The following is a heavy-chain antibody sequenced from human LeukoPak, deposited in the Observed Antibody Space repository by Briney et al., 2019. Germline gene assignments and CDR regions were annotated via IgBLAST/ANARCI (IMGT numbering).Heavy chain of an antibody. D-gene: IGHD5-24*01. CDR2: IYYSGST. V-gene: IGHV4-31*03. CDR1: GGSISSGGYY. Sequence: PSETLSLTCTVSGGSISSGGYYWSWIRQHPGKGLEWIGYIYYSGSTYYNPSLKSRVTISVDTSKNQFSLKLSSVTAADTAVYYCARVRGDGYNYFDYWGQGTLVTVSS. J-gene: IGHJ4*02. CDR3: ARVRGDGYNYFDY.